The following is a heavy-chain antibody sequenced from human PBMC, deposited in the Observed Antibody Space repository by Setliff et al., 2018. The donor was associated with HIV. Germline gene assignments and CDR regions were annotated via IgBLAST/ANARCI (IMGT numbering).Heavy chain of an antibody. CDR1: GYSFATYW. D-gene: IGHD4-17*01. CDR2: VYPGDSDT. J-gene: IGHJ5*02. V-gene: IGHV5-51*01. Sequence: ISCQGSGYSFATYWIAWVRQMPGKGLEWMGIVYPGDSDTKYSASFQGQVTISVDKSISTAYLQWSSLKASDTAMYYCVGTTVETGWFDPWGQGTLVTVSS. CDR3: VGTTVETGWFDP.